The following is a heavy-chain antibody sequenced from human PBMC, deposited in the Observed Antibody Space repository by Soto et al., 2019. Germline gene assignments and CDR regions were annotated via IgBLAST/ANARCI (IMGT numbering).Heavy chain of an antibody. J-gene: IGHJ6*02. CDR3: ARKLSGAVQGWAYGMDV. CDR2: TYSGGST. V-gene: IGHV3-53*01. CDR1: GFTVSTYN. D-gene: IGHD1-26*01. Sequence: PGGSLRLSCAASGFTVSTYNMIWVRQAPVKGLEWVSVTYSGGSTQYADSVKGRFTVSRDNSKNTLYLQMSSLRDEDTAVYYCARKLSGAVQGWAYGMDVWGRGXTVTVYS.